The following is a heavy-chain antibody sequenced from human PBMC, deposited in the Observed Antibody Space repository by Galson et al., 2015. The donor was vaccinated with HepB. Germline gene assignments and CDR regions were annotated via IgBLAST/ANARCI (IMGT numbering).Heavy chain of an antibody. CDR2: TSSSSRYT. CDR1: GFIFSDYH. J-gene: IGHJ5*02. V-gene: IGHV3-11*05. D-gene: IGHD3-3*01. CDR3: ARGAQGFLEWLLLGWFDP. Sequence: AASGFIFSDYHMTWIRQAPGKGPEWVAYTSSSSRYTNYADSVKGRFTISRDNAKNSLYLQMNSLRAEDTAVYYCARGAQGFLEWLLLGWFDPWGQGTLVTVSS.